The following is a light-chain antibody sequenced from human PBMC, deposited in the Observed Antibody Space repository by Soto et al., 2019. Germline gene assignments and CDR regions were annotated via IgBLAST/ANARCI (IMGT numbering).Light chain of an antibody. V-gene: IGKV3-11*01. CDR3: QQRSNWPST. Sequence: EIVLTQSPAPLSLSPGNRATLSCRASQSVSGYLAWYQQKTGQAPSLLIYDASNRATGIPARFSGSGSGTDFTLTITSLEPEDFAVYYCQQRSNWPSTFGGGTKVEI. CDR2: DAS. CDR1: QSVSGY. J-gene: IGKJ4*01.